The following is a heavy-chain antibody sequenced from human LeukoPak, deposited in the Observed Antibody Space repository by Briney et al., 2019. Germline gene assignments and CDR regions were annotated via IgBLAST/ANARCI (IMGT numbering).Heavy chain of an antibody. J-gene: IGHJ4*02. V-gene: IGHV4-34*01. CDR2: INHSGST. CDR1: GGSFSGYY. Sequence: PSETLSLTCAVYGGSFSGYYWSWIRQPPGKGLEWIGEINHSGSTNYNPSLKSRVTISVDTSKNQFSLKLSSVTAADTAVYYCARVRYCSSTSCYRGPKCYFDYWGQGTLVTVSS. CDR3: ARVRYCSSTSCYRGPKCYFDY. D-gene: IGHD2-2*01.